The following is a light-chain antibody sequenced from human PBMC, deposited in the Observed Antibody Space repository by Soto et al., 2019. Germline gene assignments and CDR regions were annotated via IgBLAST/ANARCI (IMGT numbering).Light chain of an antibody. J-gene: IGKJ1*01. V-gene: IGKV2-30*01. CDR3: MQGTHWPWT. CDR2: RVS. CDR1: QSLVYIDGIIN. Sequence: DVVMTQSPLSLPVTLGQPASISCRSSQSLVYIDGIINLNWLQQRPGQSPRRLIYRVSNRDSGVPDRFSGSGSGTDFTLKISRVEAEDVGIYYCMQGTHWPWTFGQGTKVEIK.